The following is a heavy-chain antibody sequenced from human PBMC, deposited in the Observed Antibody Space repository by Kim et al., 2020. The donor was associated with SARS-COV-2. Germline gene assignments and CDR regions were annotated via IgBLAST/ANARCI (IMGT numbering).Heavy chain of an antibody. CDR1: GGSFSGYY. CDR3: ARGSGPLIDY. V-gene: IGHV4-34*01. Sequence: SETLSLTCAVYGGSFSGYYWSWIRQPPGKGLEWIGEINHSGSTNYNPSLKSRVTISVDTSKNQFSLKLSSVTAADTAVYYCARGSGPLIDYWGQGTLVTVSS. D-gene: IGHD5-12*01. CDR2: INHSGST. J-gene: IGHJ4*02.